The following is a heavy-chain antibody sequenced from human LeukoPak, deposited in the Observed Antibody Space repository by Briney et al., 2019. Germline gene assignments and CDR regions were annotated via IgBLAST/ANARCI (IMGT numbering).Heavy chain of an antibody. Sequence: PSETLSLTCTVSGYSISSGYFWAWIRQPPGKGLEWIGYIYHSGSTYYNPSLKSRVTISVDRSKNQFSLKLSSVTAADTAVYYCAREPGRGSRLGDGYFDYWGQGTLVTVSS. D-gene: IGHD3-10*01. CDR1: GYSISSGYF. CDR2: IYHSGST. J-gene: IGHJ4*02. CDR3: AREPGRGSRLGDGYFDY. V-gene: IGHV4-38-2*02.